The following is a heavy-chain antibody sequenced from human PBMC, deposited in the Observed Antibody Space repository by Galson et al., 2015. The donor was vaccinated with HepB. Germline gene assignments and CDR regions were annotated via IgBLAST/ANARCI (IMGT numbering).Heavy chain of an antibody. CDR1: GFNFSSYA. V-gene: IGHV3-23*01. Sequence: SLRLSCAASGFNFSSYAMTWVRQAPGKGLEWISAISGGGDATYYADSVKGRFTIARDNSNNTLFLRMDSLSAEDTAIYFCAKFGGVTAPGGRFDYWGPGTLVTASS. CDR2: ISGGGDAT. D-gene: IGHD2-21*02. CDR3: AKFGGVTAPGGRFDY. J-gene: IGHJ4*02.